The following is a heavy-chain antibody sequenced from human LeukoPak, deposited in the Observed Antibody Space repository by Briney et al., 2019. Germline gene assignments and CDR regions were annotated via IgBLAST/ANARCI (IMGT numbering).Heavy chain of an antibody. CDR1: GGSIRGSSYY. CDR3: ATFDWSGLSHY. Sequence: SETLSLTCTVSGGSIRGSSYYWGWIRQPPGKGLEWIENIYYGGNTYYNPSLKSRVTISVDTSKNQFSLKLGSVTAADTAVYYCATFDWSGLSHYWGQGTLVTVSS. V-gene: IGHV4-39*01. D-gene: IGHD3-3*01. J-gene: IGHJ4*02. CDR2: IYYGGNT.